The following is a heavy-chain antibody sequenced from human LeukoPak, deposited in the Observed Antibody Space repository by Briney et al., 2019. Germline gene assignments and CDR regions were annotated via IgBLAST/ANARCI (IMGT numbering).Heavy chain of an antibody. J-gene: IGHJ3*01. Sequence: ASVKVSCKASGYTFTNYDISWVRQAPGQGLEWMGWISPYNDNTDYAQKVQGRVSMTTDTSTSTAHLELRSLRSEDTAIYYCARDSGLGLFGVWGQGTVVTVSS. D-gene: IGHD3/OR15-3a*01. CDR1: GYTFTNYD. V-gene: IGHV1-18*01. CDR2: ISPYNDNT. CDR3: ARDSGLGLFGV.